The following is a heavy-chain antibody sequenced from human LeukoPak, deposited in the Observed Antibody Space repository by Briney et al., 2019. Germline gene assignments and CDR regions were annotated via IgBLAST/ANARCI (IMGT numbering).Heavy chain of an antibody. Sequence: GGSLRLSCAASGFTFNNYGFHWVRQAPGKGLEWVAIISYDGRDKFYEDSVKGRFTISRDNSKNTLHLQMNNLRVEDTAIYYCTRGMLRQPPDYWGQGMLVTVSS. CDR2: ISYDGRDK. D-gene: IGHD3-10*01. CDR3: TRGMLRQPPDY. J-gene: IGHJ4*02. V-gene: IGHV3-30*03. CDR1: GFTFNNYG.